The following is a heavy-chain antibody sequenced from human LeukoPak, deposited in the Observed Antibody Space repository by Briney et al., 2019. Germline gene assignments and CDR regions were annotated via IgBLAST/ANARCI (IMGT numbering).Heavy chain of an antibody. CDR1: GGFISSYY. CDR2: IHTSGST. Sequence: SETLSLTCTVSGGFISSYYWSWIRQPAGKGLEWIGRIHTSGSTNCNPSLKSRVTMSVDTSKNQFSLKVTSVTAADTAVYYCARAWQWLPLDSWGRGTLVTVSS. V-gene: IGHV4-4*07. D-gene: IGHD6-19*01. CDR3: ARAWQWLPLDS. J-gene: IGHJ4*02.